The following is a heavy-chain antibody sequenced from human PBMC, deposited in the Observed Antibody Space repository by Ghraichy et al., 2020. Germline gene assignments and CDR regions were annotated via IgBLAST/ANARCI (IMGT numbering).Heavy chain of an antibody. D-gene: IGHD3-10*01. Sequence: SETLSLTCTVSGGSISSSSYYWGWIRQPPGKGLEWIGSIYYSGSTYYNPSLKSRVTISVDTSKNQFSLKLSSMTAADTAVYYCARHAKNVYGSGNRFDPWGQGTLVTVSS. V-gene: IGHV4-39*01. J-gene: IGHJ5*02. CDR2: IYYSGST. CDR3: ARHAKNVYGSGNRFDP. CDR1: GGSISSSSYY.